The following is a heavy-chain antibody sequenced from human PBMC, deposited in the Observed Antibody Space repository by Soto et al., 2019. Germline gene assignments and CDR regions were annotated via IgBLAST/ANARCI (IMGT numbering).Heavy chain of an antibody. CDR3: ARVRGGQWLVLDAFDI. CDR1: GYTFTSYD. Sequence: QVQLVQSGAEVKKPGASVKVSCKASGYTFTSYDINWVRQATGQGLEWMGWMNPNRGNTGYAQKFQGRVTMTRNTSISTAYMELSSLRSEDTAVYYCARVRGGQWLVLDAFDIWGQGTMVTVSS. J-gene: IGHJ3*02. D-gene: IGHD6-19*01. V-gene: IGHV1-8*01. CDR2: MNPNRGNT.